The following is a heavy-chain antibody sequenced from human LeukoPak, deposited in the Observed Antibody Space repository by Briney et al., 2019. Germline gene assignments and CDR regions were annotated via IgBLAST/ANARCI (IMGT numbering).Heavy chain of an antibody. D-gene: IGHD5-12*01. CDR3: WHSGYESGLDY. Sequence: SGTLSLTCGVSGVSITSGNWWSWVRQPPGKGLEWIGEIYHSGSINYNPSLKSRVTISVDKSKNQFSPKLNSVTAADTAVYYCWHSGYESGLDYWGQGTLVTVSS. CDR2: IYHSGSI. V-gene: IGHV4-4*02. CDR1: GVSITSGNW. J-gene: IGHJ4*02.